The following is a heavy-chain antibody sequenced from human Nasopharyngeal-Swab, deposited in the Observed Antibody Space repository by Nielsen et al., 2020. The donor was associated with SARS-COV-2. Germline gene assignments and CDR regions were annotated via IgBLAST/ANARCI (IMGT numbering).Heavy chain of an antibody. CDR1: GGSISSSTYY. D-gene: IGHD6-13*01. J-gene: IGHJ4*02. CDR3: ASHEATFSYSSNWYFDF. V-gene: IGHV4-39*01. CDR2: IYYSGTT. Sequence: SETLSLTCTVSGGSISSSTYYWGWIRQPPGKGLDWIGSIYYSGTTYYNSSLRSRVTISVDTSKSQFSLKLSSVTAADTAVYYCASHEATFSYSSNWYFDFWGQGTLVTVSS.